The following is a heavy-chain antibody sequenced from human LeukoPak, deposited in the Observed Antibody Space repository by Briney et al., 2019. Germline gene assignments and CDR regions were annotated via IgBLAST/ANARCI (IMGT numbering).Heavy chain of an antibody. CDR3: ARFIVADNSYGPNGGLLFDY. Sequence: SETLSLTCAVYGGSFSGYYWSWIRQPPGKGLEWIGEINHSGSTNYNPSLKSRVTISVDTSKNQFSLKLSSVTAADTAVYYCARFIVADNSYGPNGGLLFDYWGQGTLVTVSS. CDR1: GGSFSGYY. D-gene: IGHD5-18*01. V-gene: IGHV4-34*01. J-gene: IGHJ4*02. CDR2: INHSGST.